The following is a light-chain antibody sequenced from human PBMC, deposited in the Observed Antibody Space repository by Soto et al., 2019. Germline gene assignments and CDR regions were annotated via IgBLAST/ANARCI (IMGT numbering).Light chain of an antibody. J-gene: IGLJ2*01. CDR3: SSFTSSTAVV. Sequence: QSALTQPASVSGSPGQSTTISCTGTSSDVGGYNYVSWYQHHPGKAPKLMISEVSNRPSGVSNRFSGSKSGNTASLTISGLQAEDEADYYCSSFTSSTAVVFGGGTKVTVL. V-gene: IGLV2-14*01. CDR1: SSDVGGYNY. CDR2: EVS.